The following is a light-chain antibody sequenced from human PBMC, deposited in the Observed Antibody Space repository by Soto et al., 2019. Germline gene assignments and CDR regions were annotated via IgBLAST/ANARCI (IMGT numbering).Light chain of an antibody. V-gene: IGKV3-15*01. CDR2: GAS. J-gene: IGKJ4*01. CDR1: QSVSTN. Sequence: EIVMTQSPAPLSVSPGERATFSCRASQSVSTNLAWYQQKPGQAPRLLIYGASTRATGIPARFSGGGSGTEFTLTISSLQSEDFAVYYCQQYNNWPPLTFGGGTKVDIK. CDR3: QQYNNWPPLT.